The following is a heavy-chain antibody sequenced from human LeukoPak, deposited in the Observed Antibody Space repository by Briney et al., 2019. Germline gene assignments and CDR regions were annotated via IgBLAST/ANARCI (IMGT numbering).Heavy chain of an antibody. CDR3: ARVATMVQGEDYFDY. V-gene: IGHV3-13*01. CDR2: IGTAGDT. Sequence: GGSLRLSCAASGFTFSSYDMHWVRQATGKGLEWVSAIGTAGDTYYPGSVKGRFTISRENAKNSLYLQMNSLRAGDTAVYYCARVATMVQGEDYFDYWGQGTLVTVSS. D-gene: IGHD3-10*01. CDR1: GFTFSSYD. J-gene: IGHJ4*02.